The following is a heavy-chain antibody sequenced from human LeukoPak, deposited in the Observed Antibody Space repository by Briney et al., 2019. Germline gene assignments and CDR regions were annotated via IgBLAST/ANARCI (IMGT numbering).Heavy chain of an antibody. CDR2: INPNSGGT. CDR1: GYTFTGYY. CDR3: ARDPGYCSGGSCEEYYCHY. D-gene: IGHD2-15*01. J-gene: IGHJ4*02. Sequence: GASVKVSSKASGYTFTGYYMHWVRQAPGQGLEWMGWINPNSGGTNYAQKFQGRVTMTRDTSISTAYMELSRLRSDDTAVYYCARDPGYCSGGSCEEYYCHYGCQGTLGTVSS. V-gene: IGHV1-2*02.